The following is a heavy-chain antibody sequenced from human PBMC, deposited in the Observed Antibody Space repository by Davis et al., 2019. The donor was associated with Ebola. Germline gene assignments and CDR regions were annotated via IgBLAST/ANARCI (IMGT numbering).Heavy chain of an antibody. CDR1: GGSISSGSYY. CDR3: AREVVVPDYHNYGLDV. D-gene: IGHD2-15*01. J-gene: IGHJ6*02. CDR2: FHSSGNT. Sequence: SETLSLTCTVSGGSISSGSYYWSWIRQPAGEGLEWIGRFHSSGNTNFNPSLNSRVTVSLDASKNQFSLKLSAVTAADTAVYYCAREVVVPDYHNYGLDVWGQGTAVTVSS. V-gene: IGHV4-61*02.